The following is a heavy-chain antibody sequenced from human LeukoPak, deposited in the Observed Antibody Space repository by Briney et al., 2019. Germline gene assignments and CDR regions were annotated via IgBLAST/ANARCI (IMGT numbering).Heavy chain of an antibody. V-gene: IGHV3-7*01. D-gene: IGHD1-26*01. CDR1: GFPFSSYW. CDR2: IKQDGGET. J-gene: IGHJ4*02. Sequence: PGGSLRLSCAASGFPFSSYWMAWVRQAPGKGLEWVASIKQDGGETFYVDSVKGRFTISRDNAKNSLYLQMNSLRAEDTAVYYCASSIVGATTLDYWGQGTLVTVSS. CDR3: ASSIVGATTLDY.